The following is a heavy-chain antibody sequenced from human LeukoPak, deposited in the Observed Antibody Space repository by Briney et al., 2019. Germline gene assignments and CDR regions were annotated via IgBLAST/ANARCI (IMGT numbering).Heavy chain of an antibody. CDR1: GFTFSGFW. CDR3: ARSSYSSSSSV. CDR2: INSDGSEG. D-gene: IGHD6-6*01. Sequence: GGSLRLSCAVSGFTFSGFWMSWSRQAPGKGLEWVASINSDGSEGYYADVVKGRFTISRDNAKDSLYLQINSPRAEDTAVYYCARSSYSSSSSVWGQGTMVTVSS. V-gene: IGHV3-7*03. J-gene: IGHJ3*01.